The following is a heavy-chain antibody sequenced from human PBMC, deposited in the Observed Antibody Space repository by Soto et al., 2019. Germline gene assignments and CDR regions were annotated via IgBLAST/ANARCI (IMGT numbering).Heavy chain of an antibody. Sequence: QMQLQESGPGLVKPSETLSLNCVVSGGSVSSGDHAWGWIRQPPGKGLEWIGYSRSDNYNPSLRSRVTISVNTAKNQFSLKLSSVTASDTAVYYSVRDNGGSIDYWGQGTQVTVSS. CDR1: GGSVSSGDHA. J-gene: IGHJ4*02. CDR3: VRDNGGSIDY. V-gene: IGHV4-61*08. CDR2: SRSD. D-gene: IGHD7-27*01.